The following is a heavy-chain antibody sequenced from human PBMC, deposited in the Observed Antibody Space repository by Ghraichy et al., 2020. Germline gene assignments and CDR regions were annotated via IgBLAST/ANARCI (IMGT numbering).Heavy chain of an antibody. V-gene: IGHV3-23*01. CDR1: GFTFDNYA. J-gene: IGHJ4*02. Sequence: LSLTCAASGFTFDNYAMSWVHQAPGKGLEWVSAISGSADRTYYADSLKGRFTISRDDSKNTLYLQMNSLRVEDTAVYYCAKVLNTVRSTIPEFDYWGQGTLVTVSS. CDR3: AKVLNTVRSTIPEFDY. CDR2: ISGSADRT. D-gene: IGHD5/OR15-5a*01.